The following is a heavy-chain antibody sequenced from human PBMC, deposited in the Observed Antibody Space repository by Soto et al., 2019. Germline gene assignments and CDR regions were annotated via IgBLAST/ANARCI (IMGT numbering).Heavy chain of an antibody. D-gene: IGHD3-22*01. CDR2: IIPIFGTS. CDR1: GGTFSSYA. V-gene: IGHV1-69*01. Sequence: QVQLVQSGAEVKKPGSSVKVSCKASGGTFSSYAISWVRQAPGQGLEWMGGIIPIFGTSNYVQTIQGRDKVAADDSKSTDYMELSSLRSEDTAVYYCGGYYYHSSGYLFYFDDWGQGTLVTVSS. J-gene: IGHJ4*02. CDR3: GGYYYHSSGYLFYFDD.